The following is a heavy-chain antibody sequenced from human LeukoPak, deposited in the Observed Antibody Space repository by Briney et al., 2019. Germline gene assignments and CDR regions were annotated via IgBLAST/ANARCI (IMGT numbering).Heavy chain of an antibody. J-gene: IGHJ6*04. CDR2: MWFDGSKQ. D-gene: IGHD3-10*01. CDR3: ARDYGNGMDA. Sequence: PGGSLRLSCAASGFTVGTYGMHWVRQAPGKGLQWVAVMWFDGSKQYYADAVKGRFTISRDTSKNTLDLQMNSLRVEDTAEYYCARDYGNGMDAWGKGTTVTVSS. V-gene: IGHV3-33*01. CDR1: GFTVGTYG.